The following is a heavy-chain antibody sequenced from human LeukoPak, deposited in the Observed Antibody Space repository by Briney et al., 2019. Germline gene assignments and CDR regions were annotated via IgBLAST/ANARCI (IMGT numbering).Heavy chain of an antibody. D-gene: IGHD3-10*01. CDR2: INAGNGNT. J-gene: IGHJ4*02. CDR3: ARDLGGGGSGSYDY. V-gene: IGHV1-3*01. CDR1: GYTFTSYA. Sequence: GASVKVSCKASGYTFTSYAMHWVRQAPGQRLEWMGWINAGNGNTKYSQKFQGRVTMTRDTSTSTVYMELSSLRSEDTAVYYCARDLGGGGSGSYDYWGQGTLVTVSS.